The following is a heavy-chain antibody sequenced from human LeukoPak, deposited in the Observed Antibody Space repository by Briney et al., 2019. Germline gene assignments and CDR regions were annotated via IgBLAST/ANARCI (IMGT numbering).Heavy chain of an antibody. Sequence: SVKVSCKASGGTFSSYAISWVRQAPGQGLEWMGGIIPIFGTANYAQKFQGRVTITTDESTSTAYMELSSLRSEDTAVYYCARRLGITGATWWFDPWGQGTLVTVSS. CDR3: ARRLGITGATWWFDP. CDR2: IIPIFGTA. V-gene: IGHV1-69*05. D-gene: IGHD1-7*01. CDR1: GGTFSSYA. J-gene: IGHJ5*02.